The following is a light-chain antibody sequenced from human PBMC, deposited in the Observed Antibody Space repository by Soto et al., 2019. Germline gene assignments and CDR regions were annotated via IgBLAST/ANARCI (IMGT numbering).Light chain of an antibody. V-gene: IGKV3-11*01. CDR3: QQRSNWPPGHT. CDR1: QSISTY. Sequence: EIVLTQSPATLSLSPGEIATLSCRASQSISTYLAWYQQKPGQAPRLLIYDVSKRSAGVPARFSGSGSGTDFPLTISTLEPEDFAVYYCQQRSNWPPGHTFGDETKVEI. CDR2: DVS. J-gene: IGKJ4*01.